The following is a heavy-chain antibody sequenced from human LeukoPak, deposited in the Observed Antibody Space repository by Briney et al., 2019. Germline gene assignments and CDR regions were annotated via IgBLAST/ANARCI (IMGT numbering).Heavy chain of an antibody. V-gene: IGHV4-34*01. CDR3: ARGINARGWFDP. CDR2: INHSGST. CDR1: GGSFSGYY. J-gene: IGHJ5*02. Sequence: ASETPSLTCAVYGGSFSGYYWSWIRQPPGKGLEWIGEINHSGSTNYNPSLKSRVTISVDTSKNQFSLKLSSVTAADTAVYYCARGINARGWFDPWGQGTLVTVSS.